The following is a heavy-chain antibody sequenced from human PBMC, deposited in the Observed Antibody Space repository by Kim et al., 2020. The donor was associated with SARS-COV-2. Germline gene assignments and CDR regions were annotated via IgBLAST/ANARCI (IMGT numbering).Heavy chain of an antibody. D-gene: IGHD3-9*01. Sequence: LMSRVTISVDTSKIQFSLKLSSVTAADTAVYYCARADYNYDILTGYYFDYWGQGTLGTVSS. CDR3: ARADYNYDILTGYYFDY. V-gene: IGHV4-59*01. J-gene: IGHJ4*02.